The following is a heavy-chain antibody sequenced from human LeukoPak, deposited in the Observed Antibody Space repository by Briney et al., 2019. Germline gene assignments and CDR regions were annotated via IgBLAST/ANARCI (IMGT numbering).Heavy chain of an antibody. D-gene: IGHD6-19*01. V-gene: IGHV1-3*01. CDR2: INAGNGNT. CDR1: GNTFTSYA. CDR3: ARGSPPYSSGSVGFDP. Sequence: ASVKVSCKASGNTFTSYAMHWVRQAPGQRLEWMGWINAGNGNTKYSQKFQGRVTITRDTSASTAYMELSSLRSEDTAVYYCARGSPPYSSGSVGFDPWGQGTLVTVSS. J-gene: IGHJ5*02.